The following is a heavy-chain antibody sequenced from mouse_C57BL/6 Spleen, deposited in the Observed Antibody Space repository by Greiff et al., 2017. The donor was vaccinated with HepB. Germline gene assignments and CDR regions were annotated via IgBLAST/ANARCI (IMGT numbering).Heavy chain of an antibody. J-gene: IGHJ1*03. CDR2: ISYDGSN. CDR3: ARGGSFDV. V-gene: IGHV3-6*01. CDR1: GYSITSGYY. Sequence: DVKLQESGPGLVKPSQSLSLTCSVTGYSITSGYYWNWIRQFPGNKLEWMGYISYDGSNNYNPSLKNRISITRDTSKNQFFLKLNSVTTEDTATYYCARGGSFDVWGTGTTVTVSS.